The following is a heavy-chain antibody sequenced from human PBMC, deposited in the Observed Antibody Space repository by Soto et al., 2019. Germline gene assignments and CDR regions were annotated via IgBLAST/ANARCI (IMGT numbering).Heavy chain of an antibody. J-gene: IGHJ4*02. D-gene: IGHD3-22*01. Sequence: GASVEVSCKASGGTFKSYTISWVLEAPGEGLEWMGGIIPIFGTANYAQKFQGRVTITADESTSTVYMELSSLRSEDTAVYYCARDLRPIWSYYDNSVLKNQAFDYWGQGTLVTVSS. V-gene: IGHV1-69*13. CDR1: GGTFKSYT. CDR2: IIPIFGTA. CDR3: ARDLRPIWSYYDNSVLKNQAFDY.